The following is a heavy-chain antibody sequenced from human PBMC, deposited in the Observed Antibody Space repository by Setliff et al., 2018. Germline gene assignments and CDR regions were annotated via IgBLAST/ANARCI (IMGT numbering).Heavy chain of an antibody. J-gene: IGHJ3*02. CDR1: GGTFSSYA. Sequence: SVKVSCKASGGTFSSYAISWVRQAPGQGLEWMGGIIPIFGTANYAQKFQGRVTITTDESTSTAYMELSSPRSEDTAVYYCARATDYYDSSGNFLDAFDIWGQGTMVTVSS. CDR2: IIPIFGTA. CDR3: ARATDYYDSSGNFLDAFDI. D-gene: IGHD3-22*01. V-gene: IGHV1-69*05.